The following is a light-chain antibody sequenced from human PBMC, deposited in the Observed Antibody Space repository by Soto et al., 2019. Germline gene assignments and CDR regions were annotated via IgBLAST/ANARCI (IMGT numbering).Light chain of an antibody. Sequence: QSVLTQPPSVSGAPGQRVTISCTGSSSNIGAGYDVHWYQQLPGTAPKLLIHGTTYRPSGVPDRFSGSRSGTSASLAITGLKPDEDAAYYYHSYDNSLTGSVFGGGTKLTVL. CDR2: GTT. J-gene: IGLJ2*01. CDR3: HSYDNSLTGSV. CDR1: SSNIGAGYD. V-gene: IGLV1-40*01.